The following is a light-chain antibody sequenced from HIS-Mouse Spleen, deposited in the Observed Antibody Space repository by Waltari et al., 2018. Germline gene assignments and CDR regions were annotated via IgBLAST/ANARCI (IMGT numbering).Light chain of an antibody. CDR3: QQYNSYSWT. CDR2: KAS. J-gene: IGKJ1*01. CDR1: QSIRSW. Sequence: DIQMTQSPSTLSASVGDRVTITCRASQSIRSWLAWYQQKPGKAPKVLIYKASSLESGVPSRFSGSGSGTEFTLTISSLQPDDFATYYCQQYNSYSWTFGQGTKVEIK. V-gene: IGKV1-5*03.